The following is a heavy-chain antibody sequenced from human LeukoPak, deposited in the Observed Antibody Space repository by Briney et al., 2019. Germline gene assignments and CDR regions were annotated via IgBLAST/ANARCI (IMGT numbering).Heavy chain of an antibody. V-gene: IGHV3-74*01. CDR1: GFTFSSYW. D-gene: IGHD6-13*01. CDR2: INSVGSST. CDR3: ARDRGSSCLDV. J-gene: IGHJ6*04. Sequence: GGSLRLSCAASGFTFSSYWMHWVRQAPGKGLVWVSRINSVGSSTSYADSVKGRSTISRDNAKNTLYLQMNSLRAEDTAVYYCARDRGSSCLDVWGKGTTVTVSS.